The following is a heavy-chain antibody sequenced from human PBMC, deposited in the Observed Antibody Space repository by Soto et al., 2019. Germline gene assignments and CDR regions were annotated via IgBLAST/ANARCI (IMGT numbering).Heavy chain of an antibody. Sequence: QIQLVQSGTEVRKPGASAKVSCKTSGYTFTNNDVCWVRQTPGQGLEWMGWISPYSGKTNYAQKFKGRVTMTTDTSTSTVYMELTSLTSDDTAVYYCARAGLLLLPDYWGQGTLVTVSS. J-gene: IGHJ4*02. V-gene: IGHV1-18*01. CDR3: ARAGLLLLPDY. CDR1: GYTFTNND. CDR2: ISPYSGKT. D-gene: IGHD3-22*01.